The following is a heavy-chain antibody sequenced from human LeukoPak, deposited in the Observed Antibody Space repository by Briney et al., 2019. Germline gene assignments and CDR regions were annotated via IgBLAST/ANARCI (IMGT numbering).Heavy chain of an antibody. CDR2: IKSKTDGGAI. V-gene: IGHV3-15*01. CDR1: GFTFSSYS. CDR3: TASLYSGRYFDY. J-gene: IGHJ4*02. Sequence: GGSLRLSCAASGFTFSSYSMNWVRQAPGKGLEWVGRIKSKTDGGAIDYAAPVKGRFTISRDDSKNTLYLQMNSLTTEDTAIYHCTASLYSGRYFDYWGQGTLVTVSS. D-gene: IGHD1-26*01.